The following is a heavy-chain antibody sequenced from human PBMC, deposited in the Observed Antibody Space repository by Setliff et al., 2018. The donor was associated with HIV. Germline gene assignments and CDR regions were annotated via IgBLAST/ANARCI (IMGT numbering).Heavy chain of an antibody. V-gene: IGHV1-2*02. Sequence: ASVKVSCKASGYTFTGYYMHWVRQAPGQGLEWMGWINPNSGGTNYAQKFQGRVTMTRDTSISTAYMELSRLRSDDTAVYYCARITMVRGVINYYYYYMDVWGKGTTVTAP. CDR3: ARITMVRGVINYYYYYMDV. D-gene: IGHD3-10*01. CDR2: INPNSGGT. J-gene: IGHJ6*03. CDR1: GYTFTGYY.